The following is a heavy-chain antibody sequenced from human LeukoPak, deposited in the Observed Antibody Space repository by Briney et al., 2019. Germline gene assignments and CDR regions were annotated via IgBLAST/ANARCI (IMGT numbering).Heavy chain of an antibody. CDR1: GYTFTSYA. Sequence: ASVKVSCKASGYTFTSYAMHWVRQAPGQRLEWMGWINAGNGNTKYSQKFQGRVTITRDTSASTAYMELSSLRSEDTAVYYCARELSLPAYSNCGYDYWGQGTLVTVSS. CDR2: INAGNGNT. V-gene: IGHV1-3*01. CDR3: ARELSLPAYSNCGYDY. J-gene: IGHJ4*02. D-gene: IGHD4-11*01.